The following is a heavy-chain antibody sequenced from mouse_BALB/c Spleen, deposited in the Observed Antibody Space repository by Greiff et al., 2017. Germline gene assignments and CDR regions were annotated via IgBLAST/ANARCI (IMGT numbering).Heavy chain of an antibody. D-gene: IGHD4-1*01. V-gene: IGHV3-2*02. Sequence: EVKLMESGPGLVKPSQSLSLTCTVTGYSITSDYAWNWIRQFPGNKLEWMGYISYSGSTSYNPSLKSRISITRDTSKNQFFLQLNSVTTEDTATYYCARGQANWDYFDYWGQGTTLTVSS. CDR2: ISYSGST. J-gene: IGHJ2*01. CDR3: ARGQANWDYFDY. CDR1: GYSITSDYA.